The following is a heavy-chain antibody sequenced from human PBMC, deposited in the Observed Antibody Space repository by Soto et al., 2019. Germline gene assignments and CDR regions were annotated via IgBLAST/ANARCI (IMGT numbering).Heavy chain of an antibody. J-gene: IGHJ6*03. V-gene: IGHV4-59*08. CDR2: IYYSGST. CDR3: ARSELELRFDHYYMAV. Sequence: PSETLSLACTVSGGSISSHYWSWIRQPPGQGLERIGYIYYSGSTNYNPYLKSRVTISVDTSKNQFSLKLSSVTAADTALYYCARSELELRFDHYYMAVWGKGTTVTVSS. D-gene: IGHD1-7*01. CDR1: GGSISSHY.